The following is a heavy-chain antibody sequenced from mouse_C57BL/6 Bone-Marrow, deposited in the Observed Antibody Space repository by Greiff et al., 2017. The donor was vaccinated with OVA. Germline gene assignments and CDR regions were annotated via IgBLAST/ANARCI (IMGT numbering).Heavy chain of an antibody. Sequence: QVQLKESGAELARPGASVKLSCKASGYTFTSYGISWVKQRTGQGLEWIGEIYPRSGNTYYNEKFKGKATLTADKSSSTAYMELRSLRAEDSAVYVGARSRRGSFAYWGQGTLVTVSA. CDR2: IYPRSGNT. V-gene: IGHV1-81*01. CDR1: GYTFTSYG. J-gene: IGHJ3*01. CDR3: ARSRRGSFAY.